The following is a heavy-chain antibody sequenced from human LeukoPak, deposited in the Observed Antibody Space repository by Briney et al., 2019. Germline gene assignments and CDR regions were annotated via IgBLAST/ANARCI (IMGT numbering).Heavy chain of an antibody. V-gene: IGHV1-18*01. D-gene: IGHD3-16*01. CDR2: ISAYNGNT. CDR3: ARAKYDYVWGSRDYYYMDV. Sequence: GASVKVSCKASGYTFTSYGISWVRQAPGQGLEWMGWISAYNGNTNYAQKLQGRVTMTTDTSTSTAYMELRSLRSDDTAVYYCARAKYDYVWGSRDYYYMDVWGKGTTVTISS. J-gene: IGHJ6*03. CDR1: GYTFTSYG.